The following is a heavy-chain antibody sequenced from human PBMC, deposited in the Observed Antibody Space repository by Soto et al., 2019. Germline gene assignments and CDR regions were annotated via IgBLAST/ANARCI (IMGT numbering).Heavy chain of an antibody. CDR3: ARVSGNYYYGMDV. J-gene: IGHJ6*02. V-gene: IGHV4-34*01. CDR2: INPSGST. Sequence: QVQLQQWGAGLLKPSETLSLTCAVYGGSFSGYYWSWIRQPPGKGLEWIGEINPSGSTNYNPSLQSRVTISVDTSKNQFSLKLSSVTAADTAVYYCARVSGNYYYGMDVCGQGATVTVSS. CDR1: GGSFSGYY. D-gene: IGHD3-10*01.